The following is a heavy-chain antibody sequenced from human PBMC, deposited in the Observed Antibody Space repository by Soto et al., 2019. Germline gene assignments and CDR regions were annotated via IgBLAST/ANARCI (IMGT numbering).Heavy chain of an antibody. CDR2: ISYDGSNK. V-gene: IGHV3-30-3*01. CDR3: ARAYDSSGYLDY. Sequence: PGGSLRLSCASSGFPFSSYAMHWVRQAPGKGLEWVAVISYDGSNKYYADSVKGRFTISRDNSKNTLYLQMNSLRAEDTAVYYCARAYDSSGYLDYWGQGTLVTGAS. J-gene: IGHJ4*02. CDR1: GFPFSSYA. D-gene: IGHD3-22*01.